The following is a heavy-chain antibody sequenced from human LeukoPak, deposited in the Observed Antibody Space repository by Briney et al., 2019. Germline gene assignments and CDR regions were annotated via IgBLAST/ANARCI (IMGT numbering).Heavy chain of an antibody. CDR3: ARGSKGITIFGVVNYYYMDV. CDR2: MNPNSGNT. V-gene: IGHV1-8*03. CDR1: GYTFTNNY. Sequence: ASVKVSCKASGYTFTNNYMHWVRQAPGQGLEWMGWMNPNSGNTGYAQKFQGRVTITRNTSISTAYMELSSLRSEDTAVYYCARGSKGITIFGVVNYYYMDVWGKGTTVTVSS. J-gene: IGHJ6*03. D-gene: IGHD3-3*01.